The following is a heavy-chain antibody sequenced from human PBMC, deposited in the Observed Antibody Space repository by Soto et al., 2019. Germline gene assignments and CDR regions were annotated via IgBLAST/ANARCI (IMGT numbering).Heavy chain of an antibody. V-gene: IGHV3-74*01. CDR3: ARDYGDYPPSDY. Sequence: EVQLVESGGGLVQPGGSLRLSCAASGFTFSSYWMHWVRQAPGKGLVWVSRINSDGCSTSYADSVKGRFTISRDNAKNALYLQMNSLRAEDTAVYYCARDYGDYPPSDYWGQGTLVTVSS. D-gene: IGHD4-17*01. J-gene: IGHJ4*02. CDR1: GFTFSSYW. CDR2: INSDGCST.